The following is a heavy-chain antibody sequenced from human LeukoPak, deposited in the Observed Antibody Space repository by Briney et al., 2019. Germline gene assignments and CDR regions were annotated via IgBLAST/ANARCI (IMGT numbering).Heavy chain of an antibody. CDR1: GFTFTSSA. CDR3: ARGGFSGEWFSDLDY. CDR2: IVVGSGNT. V-gene: IGHV1-58*02. Sequence: SVKVSCKASGFTFTSSAMQWVRQARGQRLEWIGWIVVGSGNTNYAQKFQERVTITRDMSTSTAYMELTRLRSDDTAVYYCARGGFSGEWFSDLDYWGQGTLVTVSS. J-gene: IGHJ4*02. D-gene: IGHD3-3*01.